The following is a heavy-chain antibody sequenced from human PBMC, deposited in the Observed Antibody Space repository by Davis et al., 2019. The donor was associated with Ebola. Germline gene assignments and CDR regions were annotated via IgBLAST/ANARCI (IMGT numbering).Heavy chain of an antibody. J-gene: IGHJ6*02. D-gene: IGHD4-17*01. CDR1: GGSISSSSYY. Sequence: MPSETLSLTCTVSGGSISSSSYYWGWIRQPPGKGLEWIGEINHSGSTNYNPSLKSRVTISVDTSKNQFSLKLSSVTAADTAVYYCASLKINDYGDYYYYYGMDVWGQGTTVTVSS. CDR2: INHSGST. V-gene: IGHV4-39*01. CDR3: ASLKINDYGDYYYYYGMDV.